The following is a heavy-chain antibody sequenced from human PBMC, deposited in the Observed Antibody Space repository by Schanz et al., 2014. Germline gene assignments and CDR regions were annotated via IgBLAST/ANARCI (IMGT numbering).Heavy chain of an antibody. Sequence: QVQLQESGPGLVKPSETLSLTCTVSGGSINSYYWTWIRQRPGKGLEWLGHRDSSGSSKYNPSLKSRVTISIETSKNPISLRLRSVTEADTAVYYCARDGLGADYWGQGTLVTVSA. V-gene: IGHV4-59*01. CDR2: RDSSGSS. J-gene: IGHJ4*02. CDR3: ARDGLGADY. CDR1: GGSINSYY.